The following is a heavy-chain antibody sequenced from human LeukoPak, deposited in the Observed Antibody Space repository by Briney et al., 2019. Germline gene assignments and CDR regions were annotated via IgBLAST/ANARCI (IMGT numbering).Heavy chain of an antibody. CDR3: AKDFGWNDPYCYYGMDV. CDR1: GFTFDDYA. D-gene: IGHD1-1*01. V-gene: IGHV3-9*01. CDR2: ISWNSGSI. Sequence: PGGSLRLSCAASGFTFDDYAMHWVRQAPGKGLEWVSGISWNSGSIGYADSVKGRFTISRDNAKNSLYLQMNSLRAEDTALYYCAKDFGWNDPYCYYGMDVWGQGTTVTVSS. J-gene: IGHJ6*02.